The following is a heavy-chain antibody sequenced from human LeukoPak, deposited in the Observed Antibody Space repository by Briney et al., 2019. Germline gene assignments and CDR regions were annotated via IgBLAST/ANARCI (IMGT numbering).Heavy chain of an antibody. J-gene: IGHJ6*02. CDR1: GFTLSIYS. V-gene: IGHV3-21*05. CDR3: ARDATSYPGRGMDV. D-gene: IGHD3-10*01. Sequence: GGSLRLSCAASGFTLSIYSMNWVRQAPGKGLEWVSYISSSSSYIYYADSVKGRFTISRDNAKNSLYLQMNSLRAEDTAVYYCARDATSYPGRGMDVWGQGTTVTVSS. CDR2: ISSSSSYI.